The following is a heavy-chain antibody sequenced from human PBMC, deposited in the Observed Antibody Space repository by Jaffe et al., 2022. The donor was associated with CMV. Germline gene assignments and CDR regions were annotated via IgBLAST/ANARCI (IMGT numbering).Heavy chain of an antibody. CDR1: GFTFSSYA. J-gene: IGHJ4*02. V-gene: IGHV3-64D*06. CDR3: VKSGGSSWYLSGTTFDY. CDR2: ISSNGGST. D-gene: IGHD6-13*01. Sequence: EVQLVESGGGLVQPGGSLRLSCSASGFTFSSYAMHWVRQAPGKGLEYVSAISSNGGSTYYADSVKGRFTISRDNSKNTLYLQMSSLRAEDTAVYYCVKSGGSSWYLSGTTFDYWGQGTLVTVSS.